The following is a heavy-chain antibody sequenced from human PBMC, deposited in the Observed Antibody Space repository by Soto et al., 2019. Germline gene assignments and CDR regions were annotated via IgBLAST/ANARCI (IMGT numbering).Heavy chain of an antibody. J-gene: IGHJ4*02. Sequence: QLVQSGSEVKKPGSSVKVSCKASGDSFSIYTISWVRQAPGQGLEWMGRVIPIFDITTYTQRFQGRLTITADKSTTTVYMELSSLRSEDTAVYYCARDRDNSNWPNFDFWGQGTLVTVSS. V-gene: IGHV1-69*02. CDR1: GDSFSIYT. CDR2: VIPIFDIT. D-gene: IGHD6-13*01. CDR3: ARDRDNSNWPNFDF.